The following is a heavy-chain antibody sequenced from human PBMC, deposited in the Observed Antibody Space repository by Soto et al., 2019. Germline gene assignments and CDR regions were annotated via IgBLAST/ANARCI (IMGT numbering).Heavy chain of an antibody. CDR3: ARDGYCSGGSCFDAFDI. Sequence: GASVKVSCKASGYTFTSYAMNWVRQAPGQGLEWMGWINTNTGNPTYAQGFTGRFVFSLDTSVSTAYLQICSLKAEDTAVYYCARDGYCSGGSCFDAFDIWGQGTMVTVSS. J-gene: IGHJ3*02. CDR2: INTNTGNP. CDR1: GYTFTSYA. D-gene: IGHD2-15*01. V-gene: IGHV7-4-1*01.